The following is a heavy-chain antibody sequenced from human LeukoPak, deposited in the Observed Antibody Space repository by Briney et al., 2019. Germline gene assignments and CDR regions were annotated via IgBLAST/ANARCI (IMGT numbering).Heavy chain of an antibody. Sequence: SETLSLTCTVSGGSISSSSYYWGWIRQPPGKGLEWIGSIYYSGSTYYNPSLKSRVTISVDTSKNQFSLKLSSATAADTAVYYCARDNYYDSSGYSYGYWGQGTLVTVSS. CDR2: IYYSGST. CDR3: ARDNYYDSSGYSYGY. D-gene: IGHD3-22*01. J-gene: IGHJ4*02. V-gene: IGHV4-39*07. CDR1: GGSISSSSYY.